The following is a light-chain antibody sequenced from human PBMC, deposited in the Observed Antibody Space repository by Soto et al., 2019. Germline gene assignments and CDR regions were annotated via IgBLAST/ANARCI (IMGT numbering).Light chain of an antibody. J-gene: IGKJ4*01. V-gene: IGKV3-11*01. Sequence: EIVLTQSPATLSLSPGERATLSCGASQSVSSYLAWYQKKPGQAPRLLIYDASNRATGIPARFSGSGSGTDFTLTISSLEPEDFAVYYCQQRSNWPPVTFGGGTKVEIK. CDR3: QQRSNWPPVT. CDR1: QSVSSY. CDR2: DAS.